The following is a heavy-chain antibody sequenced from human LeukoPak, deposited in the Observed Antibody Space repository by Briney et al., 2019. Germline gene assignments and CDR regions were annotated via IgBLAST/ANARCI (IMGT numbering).Heavy chain of an antibody. CDR3: QRETDAFDI. Sequence: GGSLRLSCAASGFTFSSYAMSWVRQAPGKGREWVSVISGSGGSTYYADSVKGRFTISRDNSKNTLYLQMNSLRAEDTAVYYCQRETDAFDIWGQGTMVTVSS. CDR1: GFTFSSYA. V-gene: IGHV3-23*01. CDR2: ISGSGGST. D-gene: IGHD1-26*01. J-gene: IGHJ3*02.